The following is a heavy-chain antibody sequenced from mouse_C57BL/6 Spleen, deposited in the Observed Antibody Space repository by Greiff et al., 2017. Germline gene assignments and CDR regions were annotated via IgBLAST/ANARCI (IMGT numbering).Heavy chain of an antibody. CDR2: IFPGSGST. CDR1: GYTFTDYY. J-gene: IGHJ4*01. D-gene: IGHD2-10*01. CDR3: ARLAYYGNYRAMGC. Sequence: VKLQESGPELVKPGASVKISCKASGYTFTDYYINWVKQRPGQGLEWIGWIFPGSGSTYYNEKFKGKATLTVDKSSSTAYMLLSSLTSEDSAVYFCARLAYYGNYRAMGCWGQGTSVTVSS. V-gene: IGHV1-75*01.